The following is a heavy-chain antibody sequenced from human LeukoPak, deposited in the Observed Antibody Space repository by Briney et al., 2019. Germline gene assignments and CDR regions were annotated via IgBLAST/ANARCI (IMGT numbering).Heavy chain of an antibody. D-gene: IGHD3-22*01. CDR2: IIPILGIA. CDR1: GGTFSSYA. V-gene: IGHV1-69*04. CDR3: ARDKLGIVVGKPGY. J-gene: IGHJ4*02. Sequence: GASVKVSCKASGGTFSSYAISWVRQAPGQGLEWMGRIIPILGIANYAQRFQGRVTITADKSTSTAYMELSSLRSEDTAVYYCARDKLGIVVGKPGYWGQGTLVTVSS.